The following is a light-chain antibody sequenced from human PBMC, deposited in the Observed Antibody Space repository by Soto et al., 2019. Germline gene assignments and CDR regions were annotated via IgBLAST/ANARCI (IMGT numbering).Light chain of an antibody. CDR2: RVS. J-gene: IGKJ4*01. V-gene: IGKV2-30*01. CDR3: QQHYSFPLT. Sequence: DAVMTQSPLFLSVTLGQSASIFCGSSQSLLYKDDDTYLHWFHQRPGQSPRRLIYRVSIRDSGVPDRFSGSGAGTDFKLEISRVEAEDFATYYCQQHYSFPLTFGGGTKVDIK. CDR1: QSLLYKDDDTY.